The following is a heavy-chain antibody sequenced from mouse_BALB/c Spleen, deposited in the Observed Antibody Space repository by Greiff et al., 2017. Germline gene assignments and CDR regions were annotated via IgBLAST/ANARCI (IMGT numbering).Heavy chain of an antibody. CDR2: IWSGGST. D-gene: IGHD1-2*01. J-gene: IGHJ4*01. Sequence: QVQLKESGPGLVQPSQSLSITCTVSGFSLTSYGVHWVRQSPGKGLEWLGVIWSGGSTDYNAAFISRLSISKDNSKSQVFFKMNSLQANDTAIYYCARKFNYGYGAMDYWGQGTSVTVSS. V-gene: IGHV2-2*02. CDR3: ARKFNYGYGAMDY. CDR1: GFSLTSYG.